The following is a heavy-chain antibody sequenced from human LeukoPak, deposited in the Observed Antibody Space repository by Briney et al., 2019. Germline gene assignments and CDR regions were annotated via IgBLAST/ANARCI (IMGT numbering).Heavy chain of an antibody. D-gene: IGHD1-26*01. CDR2: IYNGGST. CDR3: ARGVGATGGNY. CDR1: GFTVSSNY. J-gene: IGHJ4*02. V-gene: IGHV3-53*01. Sequence: AGSVRLTCAASGFTVSSNYMSWVRQAPGKGLEWVSVIYNGGSTKYADSVKGRFTISIDNSKNTLYLQMNSLRAEDTAVYYWARGVGATGGNYWGQGTLVPVSS.